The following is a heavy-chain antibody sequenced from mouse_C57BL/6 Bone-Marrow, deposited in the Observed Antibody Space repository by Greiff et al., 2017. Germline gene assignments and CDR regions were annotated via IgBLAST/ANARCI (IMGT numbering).Heavy chain of an antibody. J-gene: IGHJ4*01. CDR3: ARRGDSSGPYYAMDY. Sequence: QVQLQQPGAELVRPGSSVKLSCKASGYTFTSYWMHWVKQRPIQGLEWIGNIDPSDSETHYNQKFKDKATLTVDKSSSTAYMQLSSLTSEDSAVYYCARRGDSSGPYYAMDYWGQGTSVTVSS. D-gene: IGHD3-2*02. CDR1: GYTFTSYW. V-gene: IGHV1-52*01. CDR2: IDPSDSET.